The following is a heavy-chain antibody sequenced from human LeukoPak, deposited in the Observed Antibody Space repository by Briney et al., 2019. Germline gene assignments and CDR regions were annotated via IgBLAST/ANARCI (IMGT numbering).Heavy chain of an antibody. J-gene: IGHJ2*01. CDR1: GFTFSRHG. CDR2: IGDTGRAK. Sequence: GRSLRLSCAASGFTFSRHGMHWVRQAPGKGLEWVAVIGDTGRAKYYADSVGGRFTASRDNFKNTLYLEMNSLRYDDTALYYCAREAAWGNWYFDHWGRGTLVTVSS. CDR3: AREAAWGNWYFDH. D-gene: IGHD3-16*01. V-gene: IGHV3-33*08.